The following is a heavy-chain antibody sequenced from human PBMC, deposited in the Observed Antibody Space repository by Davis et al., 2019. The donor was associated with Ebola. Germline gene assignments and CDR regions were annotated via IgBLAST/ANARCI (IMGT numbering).Heavy chain of an antibody. J-gene: IGHJ3*01. D-gene: IGHD2-2*01. CDR3: ARSRDYALDV. Sequence: GESLKISCAASGFTFSNYAMTWVRQAPGKGLEWVSGISGSGGRTDYADSVKGRFTISKDKANNTLYMQMNSLLAEDTAVYYCARSRDYALDVWGQGTMVTVSS. V-gene: IGHV3-23*01. CDR2: ISGSGGRT. CDR1: GFTFSNYA.